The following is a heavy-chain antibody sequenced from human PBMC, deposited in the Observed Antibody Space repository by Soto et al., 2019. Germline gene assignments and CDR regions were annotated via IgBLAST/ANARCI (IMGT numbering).Heavy chain of an antibody. D-gene: IGHD3-16*02. CDR2: ISSSGSTI. Sequence: GGSLRLSCAASGFTFSDYYMSWIRQAPGKGLEWVSYISSSGSTIYYADSVKGRFTISRDNAKNSLYLQMNSLRAEDTALYYCAKDMEFRPDYDYIWGSYRPLGAFDIWGQGTMVTVSS. CDR1: GFTFSDYY. V-gene: IGHV3-11*01. CDR3: AKDMEFRPDYDYIWGSYRPLGAFDI. J-gene: IGHJ3*02.